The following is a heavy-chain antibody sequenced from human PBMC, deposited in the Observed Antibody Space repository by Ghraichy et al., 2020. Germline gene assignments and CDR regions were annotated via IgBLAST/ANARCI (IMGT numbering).Heavy chain of an antibody. D-gene: IGHD1-1*01. CDR1: GFTFSRYS. Sequence: GESLNISCAASGFTFSRYSINWVRQAPGKELELDSAIRSGSSLIYYADSVKGRFTVSRDNAKKSLYLQMNSLRAEDTAVYYCTRVEENSAFDVWGQGTMVTVSS. CDR2: IRSGSSLI. J-gene: IGHJ3*01. CDR3: TRVEENSAFDV. V-gene: IGHV3-21*01.